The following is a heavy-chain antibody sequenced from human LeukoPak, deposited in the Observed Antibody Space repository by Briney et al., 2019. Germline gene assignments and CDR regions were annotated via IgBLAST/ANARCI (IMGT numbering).Heavy chain of an antibody. CDR3: ARQPAAGNGSFDY. J-gene: IGHJ4*02. CDR2: IYYSGST. D-gene: IGHD6-13*01. Sequence: KPSETLFLTCTVSGGSISSSSYYWGWIRQPPGKGLEWIGSIYYSGSTYYNPSLKSRVTISVDTSKNQFSLKLSSVTAADTAVYYCARQPAAGNGSFDYWGQGTLVTVSS. CDR1: GGSISSSSYY. V-gene: IGHV4-39*01.